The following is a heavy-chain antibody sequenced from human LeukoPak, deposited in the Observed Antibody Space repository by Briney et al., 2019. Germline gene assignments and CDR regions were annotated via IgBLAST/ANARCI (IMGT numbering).Heavy chain of an antibody. CDR1: GGSISSYY. CDR3: ARGSSGWSIYYYYGMDV. V-gene: IGHV4-59*01. CDR2: IYYSGST. Sequence: PSETLSLTCTVSGGSISSYYWSWIRQPPGKGLEWIGYIYYSGSTNYNPSLKSRVTISVDTSKNQFSLKLSSVTAADTAVYYCARGSSGWSIYYYYGMDVWGQGTTVTVSS. J-gene: IGHJ6*02. D-gene: IGHD6-19*01.